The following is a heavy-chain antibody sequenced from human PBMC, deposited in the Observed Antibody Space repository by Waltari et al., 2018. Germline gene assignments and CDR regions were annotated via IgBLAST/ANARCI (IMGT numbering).Heavy chain of an antibody. D-gene: IGHD2-15*01. CDR2: INAGNCNT. CDR3: ARYCSGGSCPSYYGMDV. V-gene: IGHV1-3*01. Sequence: QVQLVQSGAEVKKPGASVKVSCKASGYTFTSYAMHWVRQAPGQRLEWMGWINAGNCNTKYSQKFQGRVTITRDTSASTAYMELSSLRSEDTAVYYCARYCSGGSCPSYYGMDVWGQGTTVTVSS. J-gene: IGHJ6*02. CDR1: GYTFTSYA.